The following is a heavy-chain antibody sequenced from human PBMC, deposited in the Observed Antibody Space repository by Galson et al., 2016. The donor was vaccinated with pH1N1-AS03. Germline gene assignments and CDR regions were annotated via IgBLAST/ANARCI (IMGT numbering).Heavy chain of an antibody. CDR1: GCTFTDYY. Sequence: SVKVSCKASGCTFTDYYIHWIRQVPRQGLEWMGRINSNNGATTYVQKFTGKATMTRATSISTAFLELTSLHSDDPAVYFCARGDSGATATITNFDYWGQGTLVTVSS. CDR3: ARGDSGATATITNFDY. V-gene: IGHV1-2*06. J-gene: IGHJ4*02. CDR2: INSNNGAT. D-gene: IGHD5-24*01.